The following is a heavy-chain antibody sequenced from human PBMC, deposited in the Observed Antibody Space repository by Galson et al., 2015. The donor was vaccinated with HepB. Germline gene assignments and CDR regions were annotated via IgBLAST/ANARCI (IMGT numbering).Heavy chain of an antibody. J-gene: IGHJ4*02. CDR1: GYTFNTYG. CDR3: ARTPVEGLTGSPGAFDY. CDR2: ISVYTAKT. Sequence: SVKVSCKASGYTFNTYGISWVRQARGQGLEWMGWISVYTAKTDYAQPLQDRVTMTTDTSTSTAYMELRSLKSDDTAVYYCARTPVEGLTGSPGAFDYWGQGTLVTVSS. V-gene: IGHV1-18*01. D-gene: IGHD3-9*01.